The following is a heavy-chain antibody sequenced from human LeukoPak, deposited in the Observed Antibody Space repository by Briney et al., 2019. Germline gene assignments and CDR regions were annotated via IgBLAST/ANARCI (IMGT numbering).Heavy chain of an antibody. Sequence: PGGSLRLSCAASGFTFRNYGMNWVRQAPGKGLEWVSSISSSSVYIYYADSVKGRFTISRDNAKDSLYLQMNSLRAEDTAVYYCARDIIRGIIDYWGQGTLVTVSS. CDR3: ARDIIRGIIDY. CDR2: ISSSSVYI. V-gene: IGHV3-21*01. D-gene: IGHD3-10*01. J-gene: IGHJ4*02. CDR1: GFTFRNYG.